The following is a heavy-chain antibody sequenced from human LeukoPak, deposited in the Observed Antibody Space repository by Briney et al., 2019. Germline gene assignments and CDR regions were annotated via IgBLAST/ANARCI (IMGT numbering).Heavy chain of an antibody. Sequence: SQTLSLTCTVSGGSISSGDYYWNWIRQPPGKGPEWIGYIYYSGSTNYNPSLKSRVTTSVDTSKNQFSLKLSSVTAADTAVYYCARERLGYYDRSGLDYWGQGTLVTVSS. CDR1: GGSISSGDYY. J-gene: IGHJ4*02. V-gene: IGHV4-61*08. CDR3: ARERLGYYDRSGLDY. D-gene: IGHD3-22*01. CDR2: IYYSGST.